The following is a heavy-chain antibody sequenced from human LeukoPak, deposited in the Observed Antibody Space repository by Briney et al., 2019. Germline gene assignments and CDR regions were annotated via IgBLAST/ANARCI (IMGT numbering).Heavy chain of an antibody. J-gene: IGHJ4*02. Sequence: PGGSLRLSCAASGFTFSSFEMNWVRQAPGKGLEWVSYISSGGSSIYYADSGKGRFTISRDNAKDSLFLHMNSLRAEDTAVYYCAREGHYYDDSGFYDYWGQGTLVTVSS. CDR1: GFTFSSFE. V-gene: IGHV3-48*03. CDR2: ISSGGSSI. CDR3: AREGHYYDDSGFYDY. D-gene: IGHD3-22*01.